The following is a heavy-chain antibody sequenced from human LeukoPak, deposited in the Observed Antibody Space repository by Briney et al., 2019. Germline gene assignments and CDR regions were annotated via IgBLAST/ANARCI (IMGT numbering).Heavy chain of an antibody. V-gene: IGHV4-39*07. Sequence: SETLSLTCTVSGGSISSSSYYWGWIRQPPGEGLEWIGSIYYSGSTYYNPSLKSRVTISVDTSKNQFSLKLSSVTAADTAVYYCARGDGIVAKYYFDYWGQGTLVTVSS. CDR1: GGSISSSSYY. CDR2: IYYSGST. J-gene: IGHJ4*02. D-gene: IGHD5-12*01. CDR3: ARGDGIVAKYYFDY.